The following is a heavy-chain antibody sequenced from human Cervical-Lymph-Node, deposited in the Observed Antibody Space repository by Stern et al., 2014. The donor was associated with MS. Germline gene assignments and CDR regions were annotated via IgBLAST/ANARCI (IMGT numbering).Heavy chain of an antibody. CDR3: ARIPPGYSVAWDWYFDL. CDR1: GFSLSNARMG. D-gene: IGHD6-13*01. J-gene: IGHJ2*01. Sequence: QITLKESGPVLVKPTETLTLTCTVSGFSLSNARMGVSWIRQPPGKALEWLAHIFSNYEKSYSTSLKSRLTISKDTSKSQVVLTMTNMDPVDTATYYCARIPPGYSVAWDWYFDLWGRGTLVTVSS. V-gene: IGHV2-26*01. CDR2: IFSNYEK.